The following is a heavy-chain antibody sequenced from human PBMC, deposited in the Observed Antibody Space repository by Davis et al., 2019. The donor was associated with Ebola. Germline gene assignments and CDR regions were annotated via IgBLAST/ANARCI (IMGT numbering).Heavy chain of an antibody. J-gene: IGHJ3*02. CDR1: GFTFSSYG. Sequence: GESLQLSCAASGFTFSSYGMHWVRQAPGKGLEWVAVLWYAGSKKYYADSVKGRFTISRDNSKNTLYLQMNSLRAEDTAVYYCAHFGVTQNAYDIWGQGTMVTVSS. D-gene: IGHD3-10*01. V-gene: IGHV3-33*01. CDR2: LWYAGSKK. CDR3: AHFGVTQNAYDI.